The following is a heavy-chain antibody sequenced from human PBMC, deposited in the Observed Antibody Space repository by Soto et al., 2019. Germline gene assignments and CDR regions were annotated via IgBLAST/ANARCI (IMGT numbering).Heavy chain of an antibody. D-gene: IGHD3-3*01. J-gene: IGHJ4*02. CDR1: GFIFEDYA. CDR3: AKGAVNSIFGYFDF. V-gene: IGHV3-9*01. CDR2: ISWNSGNI. Sequence: VHLVESGGGLVQPGRSLRLSCAASGFIFEDYAMHWVRQVPGKGLEWVSSISWNSGNIVYADSVKGRFTVSRDSANHSLYLQMNSLRTEDTALYYCAKGAVNSIFGYFDFCGQGTLVTVSS.